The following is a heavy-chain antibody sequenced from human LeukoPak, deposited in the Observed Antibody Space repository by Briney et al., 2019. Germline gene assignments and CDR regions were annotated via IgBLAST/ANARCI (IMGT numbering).Heavy chain of an antibody. Sequence: PGGSLRLSCAASGFTFSSYSMTWVRQAPGKGLEWVSSISSSSSYIYYADSVKGRFTISRDNAKNSLYLQMNSLRAEDTAVYYCARWPKDDFWSGPGTFDYWGQGTLL. CDR3: ARWPKDDFWSGPGTFDY. J-gene: IGHJ4*02. CDR2: ISSSSSYI. D-gene: IGHD3-3*01. CDR1: GFTFSSYS. V-gene: IGHV3-21*01.